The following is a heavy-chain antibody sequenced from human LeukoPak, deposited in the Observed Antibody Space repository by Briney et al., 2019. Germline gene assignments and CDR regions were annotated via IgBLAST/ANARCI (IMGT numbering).Heavy chain of an antibody. D-gene: IGHD5-18*01. CDR3: AMARVDTAMVTDY. CDR2: VYYSGST. V-gene: IGHV4-39*07. Sequence: SETLSLTCTVSGGSISSSNYYWIWIRQPPGKGLEWIGSVYYSGSTYYNPSLKSRVTISVDTSKNQFSLKLSSVTAADTAVYYCAMARVDTAMVTDYWGQGTLVTVSS. CDR1: GGSISSSNYY. J-gene: IGHJ4*02.